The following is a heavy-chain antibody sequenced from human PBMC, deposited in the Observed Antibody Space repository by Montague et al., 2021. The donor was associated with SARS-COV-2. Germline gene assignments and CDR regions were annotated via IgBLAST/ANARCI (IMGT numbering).Heavy chain of an antibody. CDR3: ASPRKSYTAADSSFDH. CDR2: ISYDGSNK. V-gene: IGHV3-30-3*01. D-gene: IGHD3-22*01. Sequence: SLRLSCAASGFTFSSYAMHWVRQAPGKGLEWVAVISYDGSNKYYADSVXGRFTISRDNSKNTLYLQMNSLRAEDTAVYYCASPRKSYTAADSSFDHWGQGTLVTVSS. CDR1: GFTFSSYA. J-gene: IGHJ4*02.